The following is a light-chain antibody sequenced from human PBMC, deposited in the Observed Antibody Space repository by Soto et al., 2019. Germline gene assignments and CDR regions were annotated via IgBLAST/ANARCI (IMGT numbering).Light chain of an antibody. CDR2: EVS. CDR3: NSYTNNNTFV. CDR1: SSDVGGYNY. J-gene: IGLJ1*01. Sequence: QSALTQPASVSGSPGQSITISCTGTSSDVGGYNYVYWFQHHPGKAPKLMIYEVSNRPSGVSNRFSGSRSGNTASLTISGLQSEDEAEYYCNSYTNNNTFVFGTGTKLTVL. V-gene: IGLV2-14*01.